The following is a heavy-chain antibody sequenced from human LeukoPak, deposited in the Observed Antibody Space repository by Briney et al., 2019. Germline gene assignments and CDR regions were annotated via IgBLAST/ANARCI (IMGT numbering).Heavy chain of an antibody. Sequence: ASVKVSCKTSGYTFIDYFIHWVRQAPGQGLEWMGWINPNSGGTNYAQKFQGRVTMTRDTSISTAYMELSRLRSDDTAVYYCARVDQLDAFDIWGQGTMVTVSS. D-gene: IGHD2-2*01. V-gene: IGHV1-2*02. CDR1: GYTFIDYF. CDR3: ARVDQLDAFDI. CDR2: INPNSGGT. J-gene: IGHJ3*02.